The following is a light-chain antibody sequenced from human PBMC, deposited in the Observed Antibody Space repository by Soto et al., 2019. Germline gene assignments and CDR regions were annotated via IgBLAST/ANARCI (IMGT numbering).Light chain of an antibody. CDR2: EVS. CDR3: SSYAGSNNLI. J-gene: IGLJ2*01. CDR1: SCDVGGYNY. V-gene: IGLV2-8*01. Sequence: QSVLTQPTSASGSPGQSVSIVSTGTSCDVGGYNYVSWYQQHPAKAPKLTIYEVSKRPSGVPDRFSGSKSGNTASLTVSGLQAEDEADYYCSSYAGSNNLIFGGGTKLTVL.